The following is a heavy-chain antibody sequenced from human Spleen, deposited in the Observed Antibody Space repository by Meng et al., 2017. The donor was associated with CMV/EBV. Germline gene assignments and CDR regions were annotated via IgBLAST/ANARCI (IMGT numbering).Heavy chain of an antibody. D-gene: IGHD3-3*01. J-gene: IGHJ6*02. V-gene: IGHV3-21*04. CDR1: GFTFSSYS. CDR2: ISSSSSYI. CDR3: ARALADFWSGYYTGHYYGMDV. Sequence: GGSLRLSCAASGFTFSSYSMNWVRQAPGKGLEWVSSISSSSSYIYYADSVKGRFTISRDNAKNSLYLQMNSLRAEDTAVYYCARALADFWSGYYTGHYYGMDVWGQGTTVTVSS.